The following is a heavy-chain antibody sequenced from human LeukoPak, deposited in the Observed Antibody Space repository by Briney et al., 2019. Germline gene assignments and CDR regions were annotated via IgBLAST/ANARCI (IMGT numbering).Heavy chain of an antibody. J-gene: IGHJ4*02. Sequence: PSETLSLTCTVSGYSITSGYYWGWIRQPPGKGLEWIGSLYHSGNTYYNPSLKSRVTMSVDTSKNQFSLRLSSVTAADTAVYYCARNEYYDSWSGYLGYFDYWGQGTLVTVSS. V-gene: IGHV4-38-2*02. D-gene: IGHD3-3*01. CDR3: ARNEYYDSWSGYLGYFDY. CDR2: LYHSGNT. CDR1: GYSITSGYY.